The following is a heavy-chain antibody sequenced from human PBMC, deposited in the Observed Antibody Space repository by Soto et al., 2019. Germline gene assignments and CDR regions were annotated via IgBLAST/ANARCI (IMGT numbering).Heavy chain of an antibody. CDR1: GYTFTDYD. CDR3: AVTTGY. V-gene: IGHV1-8*01. D-gene: IGHD4-17*01. CDR2: VSPDHGNA. Sequence: QVRVVQSGAEVKKPGASVKVSCKTSGYTFTDYDINWVRQAPGQGLEWMGWVSPDHGNAGYARQFQGRITMTSDTSINTVFMELTNLRPEATAVYYCAVTTGYWGQGTKVTVSS. J-gene: IGHJ4*02.